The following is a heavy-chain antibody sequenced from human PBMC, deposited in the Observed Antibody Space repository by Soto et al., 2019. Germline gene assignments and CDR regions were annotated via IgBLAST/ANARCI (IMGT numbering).Heavy chain of an antibody. CDR3: AKEDHSPYYYDSSCHQSAFDI. CDR1: GYSISSGYY. Sequence: PTDTLSLTCAVSGYSISSGYYWGWIRQPPGKGLEWIGSIYHSGSTYYNPSLKSRVTTSVDTSKNQFSLKLSSVPAADTSVYYCAKEDHSPYYYDSSCHQSAFDISGQGTMVT. V-gene: IGHV4-38-2*02. CDR2: IYHSGST. J-gene: IGHJ3*02. D-gene: IGHD3-22*01.